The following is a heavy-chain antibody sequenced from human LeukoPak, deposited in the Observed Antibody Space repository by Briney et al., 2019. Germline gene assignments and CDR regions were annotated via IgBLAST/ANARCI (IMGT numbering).Heavy chain of an antibody. Sequence: PGGSLRLSCAASGFTFSSYAMSWVRQAPGKGLEWVSAISGSGGSTYYADSVKGRFTISRDNSKNTLYLQMNSLRAEDTAVYYCAKGARKRSYCSGGSCYVWYYYYGMDVWGQGTTVTVSS. J-gene: IGHJ6*02. D-gene: IGHD2-15*01. V-gene: IGHV3-23*01. CDR1: GFTFSSYA. CDR2: ISGSGGST. CDR3: AKGARKRSYCSGGSCYVWYYYYGMDV.